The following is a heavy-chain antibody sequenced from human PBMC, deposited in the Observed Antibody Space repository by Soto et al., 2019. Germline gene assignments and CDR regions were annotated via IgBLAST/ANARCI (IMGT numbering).Heavy chain of an antibody. CDR1: GYTFTSYG. V-gene: IGHV1-18*04. J-gene: IGHJ5*02. Sequence: GASVKVSCKASGYTFTSYGISWVRQAPGQGLEWMGWISAYNGNTNYAQKLQGRVTMTTDTSTSTAYMELRSLRSDDTAVYYCAREYSSGWYYNWFDPWGQGTLVTSPQ. D-gene: IGHD6-19*01. CDR2: ISAYNGNT. CDR3: AREYSSGWYYNWFDP.